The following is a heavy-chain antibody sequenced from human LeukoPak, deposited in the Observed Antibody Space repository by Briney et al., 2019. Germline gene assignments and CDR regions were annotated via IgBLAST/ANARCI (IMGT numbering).Heavy chain of an antibody. J-gene: IGHJ4*02. CDR3: ARDADY. Sequence: GGSLRLSCSASGFTFSTSAMHWVRQAPGKGLEYVSAISSNGHNTYYADSVKGRFTISRDNSKNTLYLQMNSLRAEDTAVYYCARDADYWGQGTLVTVSS. CDR1: GFTFSTSA. V-gene: IGHV3-64*04. CDR2: ISSNGHNT.